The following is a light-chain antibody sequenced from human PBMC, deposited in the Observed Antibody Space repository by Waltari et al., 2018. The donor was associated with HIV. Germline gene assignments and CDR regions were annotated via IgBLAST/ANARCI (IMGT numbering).Light chain of an antibody. Sequence: QSVLTQPASVSGSPGQSITISCTGTNDDIGSYIYVSWYQQHPGKVPKLLMYDVSSRPSGVSNRFSGSKSGHTASLSISGIQTEDEDHYYCTSYTSTATVVFGGGTKLTVL. CDR3: TSYTSTATVV. V-gene: IGLV2-14*03. CDR2: DVS. CDR1: NDDIGSYIY. J-gene: IGLJ2*01.